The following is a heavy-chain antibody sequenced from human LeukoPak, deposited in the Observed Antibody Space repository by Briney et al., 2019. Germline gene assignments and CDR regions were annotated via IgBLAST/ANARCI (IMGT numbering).Heavy chain of an antibody. CDR2: INPNSGGT. Sequence: GASVKVSCKASGYTFTGYYMHWVRQAPGQGLEWMGWINPNSGGTNYAQKFQGRVTMTRDTSISTAYMELSRLRSDDTAVYYCARDGVWSGRCPVYWGQGTLVTISS. CDR3: ARDGVWSGRCPVY. J-gene: IGHJ4*02. D-gene: IGHD1-26*01. CDR1: GYTFTGYY. V-gene: IGHV1-2*02.